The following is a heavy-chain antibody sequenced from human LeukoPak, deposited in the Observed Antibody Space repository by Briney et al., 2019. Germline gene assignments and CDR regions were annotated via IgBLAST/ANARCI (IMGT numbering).Heavy chain of an antibody. Sequence: GASVKVSCKASGYTFTSYDINWVRQATGQGLEWMGWMNPNSGNTGYAQKFQGRVTITADKSTSTAYMELSSLRSEDTAVYYCAREDTYYYDSSGSFDYWGQGTLVTVSS. CDR3: AREDTYYYDSSGSFDY. D-gene: IGHD3-22*01. V-gene: IGHV1-8*01. CDR1: GYTFTSYD. CDR2: MNPNSGNT. J-gene: IGHJ4*02.